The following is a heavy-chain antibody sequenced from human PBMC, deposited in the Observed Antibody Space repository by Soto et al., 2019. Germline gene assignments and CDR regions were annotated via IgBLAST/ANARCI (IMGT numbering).Heavy chain of an antibody. J-gene: IGHJ3*02. D-gene: IGHD3-3*02. V-gene: IGHV1-3*01. CDR2: INAGSGNT. CDR1: GYTFSAYT. Sequence: SVEVTCQATGYTFSAYTMNWVRQAHGQSLDWMGWINAGSGNTKYSQNFQGRVSITRDTSASTVYMELTGLTSEDTAVYYCARDTETLGPRANDALDIWGQGTMVTGSS. CDR3: ARDTETLGPRANDALDI.